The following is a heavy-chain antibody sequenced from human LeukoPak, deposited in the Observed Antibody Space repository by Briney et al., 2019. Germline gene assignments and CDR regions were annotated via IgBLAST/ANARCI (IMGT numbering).Heavy chain of an antibody. J-gene: IGHJ6*03. CDR1: GFTLSSYA. D-gene: IGHD2-21*02. CDR3: AREGGHYYYYYYMDV. CDR2: ISYDGSNK. Sequence: GGSLRLSSAASGFTLSSYAMHGVGQPPGKGLEGVAVISYDGSNKYYADSVKGRFTISRDNSKNTLYLQMNSLRAEDTAVYSCAREGGHYYYYYYMDVWGKGTTVTVSS. V-gene: IGHV3-30*04.